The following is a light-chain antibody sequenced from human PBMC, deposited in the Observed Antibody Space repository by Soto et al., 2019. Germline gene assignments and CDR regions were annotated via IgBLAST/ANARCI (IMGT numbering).Light chain of an antibody. CDR1: SSDVGGYNS. Sequence: QSVLTQPASVSGSPGQSITISCTGTSSDVGGYNSVSWYQQHPGKAPKLVIYEVTNRPSGISNRFSGSKSGNTASLTISGLQAEDEADYYCSSYTSSSTRVFGTGTQVT. CDR3: SSYTSSSTRV. J-gene: IGLJ1*01. CDR2: EVT. V-gene: IGLV2-14*01.